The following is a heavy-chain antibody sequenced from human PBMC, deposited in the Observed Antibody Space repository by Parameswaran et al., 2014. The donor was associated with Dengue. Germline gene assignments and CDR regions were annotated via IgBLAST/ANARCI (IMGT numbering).Heavy chain of an antibody. Sequence: PGKGLEWIGEINHSGSTNYNPSLKSRVTISVDTSKNQFSLKLSSVTAADTAVYYCVRPLSSIAARAATGGGAKDVWGKGTTVTVSS. CDR3: VRPLSSIAARAATGGGAKDV. D-gene: IGHD6-6*01. CDR2: INHSGST. V-gene: IGHV4-34*01. J-gene: IGHJ6*04.